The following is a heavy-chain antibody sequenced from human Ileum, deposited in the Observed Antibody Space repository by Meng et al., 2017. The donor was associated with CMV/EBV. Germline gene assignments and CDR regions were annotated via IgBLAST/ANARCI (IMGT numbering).Heavy chain of an antibody. V-gene: IGHV3-74*01. CDR3: ARTPIVVVPAAIPYYYYYYGMDV. D-gene: IGHD2-2*01. CDR1: GFTFSSYW. Sequence: GGSLRLSCAVSGFTFSSYWMHWVRQAPGKGLVWVSRINSDGSSTSYADSVKGRFTISRDNAKNTLYLQMNSLRAEDTAVYYCARTPIVVVPAAIPYYYYYYGMDVWGQGTTVTVSS. CDR2: INSDGSST. J-gene: IGHJ6*02.